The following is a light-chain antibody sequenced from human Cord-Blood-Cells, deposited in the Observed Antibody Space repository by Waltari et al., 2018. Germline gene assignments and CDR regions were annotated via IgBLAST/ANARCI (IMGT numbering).Light chain of an antibody. V-gene: IGKV1-9*01. CDR3: QQLNSYPRFT. CDR1: QGISSY. CDR2: AAS. Sequence: DIQLTQSHSFLSASVGDRVTINCRASQGISSYLAWYQQKPGKAPKLLIYAASTLQSRVPSRFSGSGSGTEFTLTISSLQPEDFATYYCQQLNSYPRFTFGPGTKVDIK. J-gene: IGKJ3*01.